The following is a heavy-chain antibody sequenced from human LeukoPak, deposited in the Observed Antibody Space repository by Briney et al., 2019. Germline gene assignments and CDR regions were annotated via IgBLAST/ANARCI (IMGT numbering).Heavy chain of an antibody. V-gene: IGHV1-46*01. CDR3: ARSQGGNTLWFDP. Sequence: ASVKVCCKASGYTFTSYYMHWVRQAPGQGLEWMGIINTSGGSTTYAQKFQGRVSMTRDTSTSTVYLEVSSLRSEDTAVYYCARSQGGNTLWFDPRGQGTLVTVSS. CDR2: INTSGGST. CDR1: GYTFTSYY. J-gene: IGHJ5*02. D-gene: IGHD4-23*01.